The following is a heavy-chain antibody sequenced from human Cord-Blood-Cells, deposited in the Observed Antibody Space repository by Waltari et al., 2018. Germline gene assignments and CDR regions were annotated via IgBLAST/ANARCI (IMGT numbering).Heavy chain of an antibody. V-gene: IGHV1-69*01. J-gene: IGHJ4*02. CDR3: ASLGAESGSYYYYFDY. Sequence: QVQLVQSGAEVKKTGSSVKVSCKASGGTFSSYAISWGRQAPGQGLEWMGGIIPIFGTANYAQKFQGRVTITADESTSTAYMELSSLRSEDTAVYYCASLGAESGSYYYYFDYWGQGTLVTVSS. CDR2: IIPIFGTA. CDR1: GGTFSSYA. D-gene: IGHD1-26*01.